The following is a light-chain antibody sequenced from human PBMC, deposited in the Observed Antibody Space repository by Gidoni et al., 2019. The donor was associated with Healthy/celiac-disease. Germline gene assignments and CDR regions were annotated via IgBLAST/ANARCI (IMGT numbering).Light chain of an antibody. Sequence: IQMTQSPSSLSASVGDRVTITCRASPSISSYLNWYQQKPGKAPKLLIYAASSLQSGVPSRFSGSGSGTDFTLTISRLQPEDFATYYCQQSYSTPDSFGQGTKLEIK. J-gene: IGKJ2*03. CDR1: PSISSY. CDR3: QQSYSTPDS. CDR2: AAS. V-gene: IGKV1-39*01.